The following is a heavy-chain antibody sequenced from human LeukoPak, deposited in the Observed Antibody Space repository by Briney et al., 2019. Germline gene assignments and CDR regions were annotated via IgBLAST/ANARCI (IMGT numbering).Heavy chain of an antibody. D-gene: IGHD6-6*01. J-gene: IGHJ6*03. CDR2: INPNSGGT. Sequence: ASVKVSCKASGYTFTGYYMHWVRQAPGQGLEWMGWINPNSGGTNYAQNFQGRVTVTRDTSISTAYMELSRLRSDDTAVYYCARGGSSDAYYYYYYYMDVWGKGTTVTVSS. CDR3: ARGGSSDAYYYYYYYMDV. V-gene: IGHV1-2*02. CDR1: GYTFTGYY.